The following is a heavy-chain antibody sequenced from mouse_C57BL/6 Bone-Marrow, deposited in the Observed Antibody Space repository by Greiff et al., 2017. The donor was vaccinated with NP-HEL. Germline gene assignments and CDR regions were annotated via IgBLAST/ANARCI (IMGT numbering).Heavy chain of an antibody. CDR3: ARDSSGYDD. CDR1: GYTFTSYW. Sequence: QVQLKQPGAELVKPGASVKLSCKASGYTFTSYWMQWVKQRPGQGLEWIGEIDPSDSYTNYNQKFKGKATLTVDTSSSTAYMQLSSLTSEDSAVYYCARDSSGYDDWGQGTTLTVSS. CDR2: IDPSDSYT. J-gene: IGHJ2*01. D-gene: IGHD3-2*02. V-gene: IGHV1-50*01.